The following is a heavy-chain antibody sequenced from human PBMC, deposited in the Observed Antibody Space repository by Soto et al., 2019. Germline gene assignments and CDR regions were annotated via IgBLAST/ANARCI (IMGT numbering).Heavy chain of an antibody. J-gene: IGHJ4*02. D-gene: IGHD1-7*01. CDR1: GFTFDDYA. V-gene: IGHV3-9*01. Sequence: ESVGGLVQPGRSLRLSCAASGFTFDDYAMHWVRQAPGKGLEWVSGISWNGGSMGYADSVKGRFTISRDNAKNSLYLQMNSLRAEDTALYYCAKDRYNWNYVGYNFDYWGQGTLVTVSS. CDR3: AKDRYNWNYVGYNFDY. CDR2: ISWNGGSM.